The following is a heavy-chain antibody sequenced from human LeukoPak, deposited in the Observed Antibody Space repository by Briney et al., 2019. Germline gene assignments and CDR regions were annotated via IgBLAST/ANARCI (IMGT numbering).Heavy chain of an antibody. J-gene: IGHJ4*02. CDR3: AKWRSGGWSLDY. Sequence: PGGSLRLSCAASGFTVSSNYMTWGRQAPGKGLGLVSVIYSGGGTYYADSVKGRFTITRDNVKNTLYLQMNSLRAEDTAVYYCAKWRSGGWSLDYWGQGTLVTVAS. D-gene: IGHD6-19*01. V-gene: IGHV3-53*01. CDR1: GFTVSSNY. CDR2: IYSGGGT.